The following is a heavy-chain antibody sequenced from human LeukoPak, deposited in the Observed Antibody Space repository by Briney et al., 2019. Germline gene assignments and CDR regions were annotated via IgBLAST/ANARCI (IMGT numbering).Heavy chain of an antibody. CDR2: ISGSGADT. Sequence: PGGSLRLSCAASGFTFSSYAMNWVRQAPGKGLEWVSAISGSGADTYYADSVKGRFTISRDNSKNTLYLQMNGLRAEDTAIYFCAKELRRSPTYYFDYWGQGTLVTVSS. CDR1: GFTFSSYA. D-gene: IGHD2-15*01. V-gene: IGHV3-23*01. J-gene: IGHJ4*02. CDR3: AKELRRSPTYYFDY.